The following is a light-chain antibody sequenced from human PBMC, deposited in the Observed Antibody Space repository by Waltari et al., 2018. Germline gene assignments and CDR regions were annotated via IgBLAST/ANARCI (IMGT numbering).Light chain of an antibody. CDR2: GAS. V-gene: IGKV3-15*01. CDR1: QSITRN. CDR3: QHYNGWPYT. Sequence: EIRLTQSPVSLSMSPGDTATLSCRASQSITRNLAWYQQRFGRAPRLLVFGASTRAPGVPARFVGSGSGTAFTLTIGSLQSEDSAFYYCQHYNGWPYTFGQGTRLEIK. J-gene: IGKJ5*01.